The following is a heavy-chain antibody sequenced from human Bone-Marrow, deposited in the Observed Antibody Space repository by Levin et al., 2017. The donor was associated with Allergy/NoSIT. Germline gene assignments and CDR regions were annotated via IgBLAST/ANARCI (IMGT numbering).Heavy chain of an antibody. CDR2: INAGNGNT. Sequence: KPGESLKISCKASGYTFTSYAMHWVRQAPGQRLEWMGWINAGNGNTKYSQKFQGRVTITRDTSASTAYMELSSLRSEDTAVYYCARVYDFWSIFDYWGQGTLVTVSS. CDR3: ARVYDFWSIFDY. CDR1: GYTFTSYA. V-gene: IGHV1-3*01. J-gene: IGHJ4*02. D-gene: IGHD3-3*01.